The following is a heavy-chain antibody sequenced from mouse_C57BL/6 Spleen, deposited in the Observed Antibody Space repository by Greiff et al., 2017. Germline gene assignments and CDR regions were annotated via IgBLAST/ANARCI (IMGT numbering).Heavy chain of an antibody. CDR3: ARPGYYSNYSYYFDY. Sequence: EVKLVESGGGLVKPGGSLKLSCAASGFTFSDYGMHWVRQAPEKGLEWVAYISSGSSTIYYAHTVKGRFTISRDNAKNTLFLQMTSLRSEDTAMYYCARPGYYSNYSYYFDYWGQGTTLTVSS. CDR2: ISSGSSTI. CDR1: GFTFSDYG. D-gene: IGHD2-5*01. V-gene: IGHV5-17*01. J-gene: IGHJ2*01.